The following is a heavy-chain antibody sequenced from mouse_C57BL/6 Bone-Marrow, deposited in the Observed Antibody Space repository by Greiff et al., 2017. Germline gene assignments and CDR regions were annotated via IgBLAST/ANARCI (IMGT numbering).Heavy chain of an antibody. V-gene: IGHV1-82*01. CDR3: ARENYYGSKGY. J-gene: IGHJ2*01. D-gene: IGHD1-1*01. Sequence: VQLQQSGPELVKPGASVKISCKASGYAFSSSWMNWVKQRPGKGLEWIGRIYPGDGDTNYNGKFKGKATLTADKSSSTAYMQLSSLTSEDSAVYCCARENYYGSKGYWGQGTTLTVSS. CDR1: GYAFSSSW. CDR2: IYPGDGDT.